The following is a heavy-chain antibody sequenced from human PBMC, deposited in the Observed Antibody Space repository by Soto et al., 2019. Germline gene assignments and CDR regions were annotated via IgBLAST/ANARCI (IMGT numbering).Heavy chain of an antibody. CDR3: AAGEASSRNLAPYYLDF. J-gene: IGHJ4*02. CDR1: GGSMGNYF. CDR2: IHYSGTT. V-gene: IGHV4-59*01. Sequence: PSETLSLTCTVSGGSMGNYFWTWIRQPPGKGLEWIGYIHYSGTTSFFPSYNPSLRSRVTISEDTSKNQFSLKLLSVTTADTAVYFCAAGEASSRNLAPYYLDFWGQGTLVTDSS. D-gene: IGHD6-13*01.